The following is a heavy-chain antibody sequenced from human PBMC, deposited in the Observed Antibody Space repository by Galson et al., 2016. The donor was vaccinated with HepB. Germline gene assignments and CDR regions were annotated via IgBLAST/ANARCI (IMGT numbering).Heavy chain of an antibody. D-gene: IGHD3-10*01. Sequence: SLRLSCAASGFTFSNYAMSWVRQAPGKGLEWVSSISGSGDTTYDADAVRGRFTISRDNSRNTLFLQMDSLRTEDTAMYYCATVNYISGTHYWGQGTLVTVSS. J-gene: IGHJ4*02. V-gene: IGHV3-23*01. CDR1: GFTFSNYA. CDR3: ATVNYISGTHY. CDR2: ISGSGDTT.